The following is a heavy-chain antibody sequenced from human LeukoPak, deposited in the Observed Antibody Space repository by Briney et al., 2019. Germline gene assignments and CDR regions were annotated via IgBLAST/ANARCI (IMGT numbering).Heavy chain of an antibody. CDR3: ARSRLDSSSWYVVGDY. Sequence: PGGSLRLSCAASGFTFDDYGMSSVRQAPGKGLEWVSGINWNGGSTGYADSVKGRFTISRDNAKNSLYLQMNSLRAEDTALYYCARSRLDSSSWYVVGDYWGQGTLVTVSS. CDR1: GFTFDDYG. J-gene: IGHJ4*02. V-gene: IGHV3-20*04. CDR2: INWNGGST. D-gene: IGHD6-13*01.